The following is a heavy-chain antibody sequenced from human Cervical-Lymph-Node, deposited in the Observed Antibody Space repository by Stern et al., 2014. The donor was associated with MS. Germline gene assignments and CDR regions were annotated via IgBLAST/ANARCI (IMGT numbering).Heavy chain of an antibody. CDR1: GGSISSGGYY. Sequence: QVQLVESGPGLVKPSQTLSLTCTVSGGSISSGGYYWSWIRQHPGKGLEGIGYIYYSGSSFYNPSLKSRVTISVDTSKNQFSLKLSSVSAAVTAVYYCARDRRFGYYGMDVWGQGTTVTVSS. CDR3: ARDRRFGYYGMDV. D-gene: IGHD3-3*01. V-gene: IGHV4-31*03. J-gene: IGHJ6*02. CDR2: IYYSGSS.